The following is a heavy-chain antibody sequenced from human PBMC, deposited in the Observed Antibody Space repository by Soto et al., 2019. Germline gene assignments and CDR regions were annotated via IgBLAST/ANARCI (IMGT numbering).Heavy chain of an antibody. V-gene: IGHV3-48*02. CDR1: GFTLSSYS. CDR3: ARRASYRSSSGRYFDL. J-gene: IGHJ2*01. Sequence: GGSLRLSCAASGFTLSSYSMNWVRQAPGKGLEWVSYISSSNSTIYYADSVKGRFTISRDNAKNSLYLQMSSLRDEDTAVYYCARRASYRSSSGRYFDLWGRGTLVTVSS. CDR2: ISSSNSTI. D-gene: IGHD6-6*01.